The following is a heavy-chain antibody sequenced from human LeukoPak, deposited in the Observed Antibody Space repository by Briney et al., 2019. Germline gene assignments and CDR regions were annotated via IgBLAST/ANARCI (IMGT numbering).Heavy chain of an antibody. Sequence: SGTLSLTCAVSGGPIGDGYWWSWVRQPPGKGLEWIGEIFHSGSTNNNPSLKSRVTISMDKSKNQFSLRLSSVTAADTAVYYCARNGYYSADYWGQGTLVTVSS. CDR2: IFHSGST. D-gene: IGHD4-17*01. J-gene: IGHJ4*02. CDR1: GGPIGDGYW. V-gene: IGHV4-4*02. CDR3: ARNGYYSADY.